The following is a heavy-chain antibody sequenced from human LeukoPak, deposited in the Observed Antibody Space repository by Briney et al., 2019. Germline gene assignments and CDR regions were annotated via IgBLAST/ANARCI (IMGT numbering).Heavy chain of an antibody. Sequence: ASVKVSCKASGYTFTGYYLHWVRQAPGQGLEWVGWINPNSGGTMYAQKFQGRVTMTKDTSSSTAYLELSRLRSDDTAVYFCARDRARVTMVRGVMNAFDIWGQGTMVTVSS. D-gene: IGHD3-10*01. V-gene: IGHV1-2*02. CDR1: GYTFTGYY. CDR3: ARDRARVTMVRGVMNAFDI. CDR2: INPNSGGT. J-gene: IGHJ3*02.